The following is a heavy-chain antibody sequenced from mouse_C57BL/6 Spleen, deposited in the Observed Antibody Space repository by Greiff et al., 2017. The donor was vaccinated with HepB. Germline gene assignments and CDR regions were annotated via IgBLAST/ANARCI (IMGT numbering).Heavy chain of an antibody. J-gene: IGHJ4*01. V-gene: IGHV14-3*01. CDR2: IDPANGNT. CDR3: ARGYYGSSEGYYAMDY. CDR1: GFNIKNTY. Sequence: EVQLQQSVAELVRPGASVKLSCTASGFNIKNTYMHWVKQRPEQGLEWIGRIDPANGNTKYAPKFQGKATITADTSSNTAYLQLSSLTSEDTAIYYCARGYYGSSEGYYAMDYWGQGTSVTVSS. D-gene: IGHD1-1*01.